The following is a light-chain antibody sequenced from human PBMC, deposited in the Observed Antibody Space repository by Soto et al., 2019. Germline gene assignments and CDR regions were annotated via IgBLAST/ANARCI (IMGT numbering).Light chain of an antibody. Sequence: QSALTQPASVSGSPGQSITISCTGTSSDVGGYNYVSWYQQHPGKAPKLMIYDVSNRPSGVSNRFSGSKSGNTASLTISGRHAEDEADYYCSTYSRSSTYVVFGGGTKLTVL. J-gene: IGLJ2*01. CDR3: STYSRSSTYVV. CDR2: DVS. CDR1: SSDVGGYNY. V-gene: IGLV2-14*01.